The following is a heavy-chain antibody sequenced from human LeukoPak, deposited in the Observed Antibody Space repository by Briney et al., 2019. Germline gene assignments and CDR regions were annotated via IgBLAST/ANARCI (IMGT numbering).Heavy chain of an antibody. J-gene: IGHJ3*01. V-gene: IGHV3-15*07. D-gene: IGHD3-9*01. CDR1: GFTFSSYS. CDR2: IKSKSAGGTT. CDR3: ARDWYHAFDF. Sequence: PGGSLRLSCAASGFTFSSYSMNWVRQAPGKGLEWVGRIKSKSAGGTTDYAAPVKGRFTISRDDSKNTLYLQMNSLKTEDTAVYYCARDWYHAFDFWGQGTMVTVSS.